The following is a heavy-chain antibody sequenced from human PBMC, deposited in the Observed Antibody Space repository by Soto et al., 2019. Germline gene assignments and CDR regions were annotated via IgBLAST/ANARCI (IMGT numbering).Heavy chain of an antibody. J-gene: IGHJ4*02. Sequence: GGSLRLSCVASGFTVSSNYMSWVRQAPGKGLEWVSVIYSGGSTYYADSVKGRFTISRDNSKNTLYLQMNSLRAEDTAVYYCAGNLYYDFWSGLLFDYWGQGTLVTVSS. V-gene: IGHV3-53*01. CDR3: AGNLYYDFWSGLLFDY. D-gene: IGHD3-3*01. CDR2: IYSGGST. CDR1: GFTVSSNY.